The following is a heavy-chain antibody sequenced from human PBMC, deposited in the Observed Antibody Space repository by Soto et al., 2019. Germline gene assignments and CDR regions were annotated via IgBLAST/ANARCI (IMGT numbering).Heavy chain of an antibody. Sequence: PGGSLRLSCAASGFTFSSYAMHWVRQAPGKGLEWVAVISYDGSNKYYADSVKGRFTISRDNSKNTLYLQMNSLRAEDTAVYYCARVEITIFGVVNSYYYYGMDVWGQGTTVTVSS. V-gene: IGHV3-30-3*01. D-gene: IGHD3-3*01. CDR2: ISYDGSNK. J-gene: IGHJ6*02. CDR1: GFTFSSYA. CDR3: ARVEITIFGVVNSYYYYGMDV.